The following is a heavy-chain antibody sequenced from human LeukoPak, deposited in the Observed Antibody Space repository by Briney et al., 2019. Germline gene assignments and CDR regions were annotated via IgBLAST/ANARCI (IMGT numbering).Heavy chain of an antibody. Sequence: GASVKVSCKASGYTFSNYGISWVRQAPGQGLEWMGWISAYNGQTKYAEKFQGRVTMTTDAPTSTANMELRSLRLNATAVYYCARSRGQWLERVYYYYAMDVWGQGTTVTVSS. CDR2: ISAYNGQT. J-gene: IGHJ6*02. D-gene: IGHD6-19*01. V-gene: IGHV1-18*01. CDR1: GYTFSNYG. CDR3: ARSRGQWLERVYYYYAMDV.